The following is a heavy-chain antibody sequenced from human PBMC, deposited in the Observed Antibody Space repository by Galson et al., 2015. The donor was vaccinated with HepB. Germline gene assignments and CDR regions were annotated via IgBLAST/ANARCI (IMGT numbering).Heavy chain of an antibody. CDR3: ARDLEMATIDY. Sequence: SLRLSCAASGFTFSSYSMNWVRQAPGKGLEWVSSISSSSSYIYYADSVKGRFTISRDNAKNPLYLQMNSLRAEDTAVYYCARDLEMATIDYWGQGTLVTVSS. CDR2: ISSSSSYI. CDR1: GFTFSSYS. V-gene: IGHV3-21*01. J-gene: IGHJ4*02. D-gene: IGHD5-24*01.